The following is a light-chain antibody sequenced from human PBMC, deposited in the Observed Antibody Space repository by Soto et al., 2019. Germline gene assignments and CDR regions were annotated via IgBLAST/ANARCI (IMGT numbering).Light chain of an antibody. V-gene: IGLV2-8*01. CDR2: EVS. J-gene: IGLJ2*01. Sequence: QSALTQPTSASGSPGQSVTISCTGTSSDVGGYNYVSWYQQHPGKAPKLMIYEVSKRPSGVPDRFSGSKSGNTASLTVSGLQAEDEAEYYCSSYAGSNNVVFGGGTTHTVL. CDR3: SSYAGSNNVV. CDR1: SSDVGGYNY.